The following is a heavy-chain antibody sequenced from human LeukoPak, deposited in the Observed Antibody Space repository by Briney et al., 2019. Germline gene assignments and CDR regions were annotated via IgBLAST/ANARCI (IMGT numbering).Heavy chain of an antibody. V-gene: IGHV3-21*01. CDR1: GFTLSNYD. CDR2: ISTSSRYI. D-gene: IGHD2-2*01. Sequence: GGSLRLSCAASGFTLSNYDMNWVRQAPGKGLEWVSSISTSSRYIYYKDSVRGRFTISRDDAKNSLYLEMNSLRAEDTAVYYCARADCSSSTCYLRRSWFDPWGQGTLVTVSP. CDR3: ARADCSSSTCYLRRSWFDP. J-gene: IGHJ5*02.